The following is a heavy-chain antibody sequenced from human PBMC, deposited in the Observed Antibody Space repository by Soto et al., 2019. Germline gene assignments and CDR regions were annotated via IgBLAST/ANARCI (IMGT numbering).Heavy chain of an antibody. J-gene: IGHJ6*02. Sequence: ASVKVSCKASGYSFTSYGISWGRQAPGQGLEWMGWISVYNGDTNYAQKLQGRVTMTTDKSTSTVYMEVRRLRSGDTAVYYCARAPQYGSGASGRGGMDVWGQGNTVTVSS. CDR3: ARAPQYGSGASGRGGMDV. V-gene: IGHV1-18*04. CDR2: ISVYNGDT. D-gene: IGHD3-10*01. CDR1: GYSFTSYG.